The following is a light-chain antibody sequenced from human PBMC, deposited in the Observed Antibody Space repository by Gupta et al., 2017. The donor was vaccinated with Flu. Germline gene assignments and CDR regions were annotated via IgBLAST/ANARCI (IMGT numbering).Light chain of an antibody. J-gene: IGKJ1*01. CDR1: QSISSY. CDR2: AAS. Sequence: PSSLSASVGDRVTITCRASQSISSYLNWYQQKPGRAPKLLIYAASYLQSGVPSRFSGSGSGTAFTLTISSLQPEEFATYYCQQTYSTPRTFGQGTKVEI. V-gene: IGKV1-39*01. CDR3: QQTYSTPRT.